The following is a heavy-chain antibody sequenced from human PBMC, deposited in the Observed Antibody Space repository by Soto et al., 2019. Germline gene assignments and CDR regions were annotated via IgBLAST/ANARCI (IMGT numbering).Heavy chain of an antibody. CDR3: ARDNYDWDAFDI. D-gene: IGHD3-22*01. J-gene: IGHJ3*02. CDR1: GFTFSDHY. CDR2: TRNKANSYTT. Sequence: PGGSLRLSCAASGFTFSDHYMDWVRQAPGKGLEWVGRTRNKANSYTTEYAASVKGRFTISRDDSKNSLYLQMNSLKTEDTAVYYCARDNYDWDAFDIWGQGTMVTVSS. V-gene: IGHV3-72*01.